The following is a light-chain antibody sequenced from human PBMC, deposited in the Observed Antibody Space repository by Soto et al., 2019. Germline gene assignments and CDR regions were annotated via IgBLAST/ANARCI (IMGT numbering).Light chain of an antibody. CDR2: GAS. V-gene: IGKV3D-15*01. J-gene: IGKJ5*01. Sequence: EIVLTQSPGTLSLSPGERATLSCRAIQRISGSNLGWYQQRPGQAPSLLIYGASKRTSGVPDRFSGSGSGTEFTLTISSLQSEDFAVYYCQQYNNWPPITFGQGTRLEIK. CDR3: QQYNNWPPIT. CDR1: QRISGSN.